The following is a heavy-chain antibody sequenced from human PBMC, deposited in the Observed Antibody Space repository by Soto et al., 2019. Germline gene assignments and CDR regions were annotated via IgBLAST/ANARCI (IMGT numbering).Heavy chain of an antibody. CDR1: GGSFSGYY. V-gene: IGHV4-34*01. CDR3: ARGRDYYYGSGSYRGNYYYMDV. J-gene: IGHJ6*03. D-gene: IGHD3-10*01. Sequence: SETLSLTCAFYGGSFSGYYWSWIRQPPGKGLEWIGEINHSGSTNYNPSLKSRVTISVDTSKNQFSLKLSSVTAADTAVYYCARGRDYYYGSGSYRGNYYYMDVWGKGTTVTVSS. CDR2: INHSGST.